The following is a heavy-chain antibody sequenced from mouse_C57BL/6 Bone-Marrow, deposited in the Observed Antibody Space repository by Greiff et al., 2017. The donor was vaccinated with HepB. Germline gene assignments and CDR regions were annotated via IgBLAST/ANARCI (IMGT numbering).Heavy chain of an antibody. CDR2: IYPSDSET. CDR1: GYTFTSYW. CDR3: ARGGSITTVGGYFDY. V-gene: IGHV1-61*01. D-gene: IGHD1-1*01. J-gene: IGHJ2*01. Sequence: QVQLQQPGAELVRPGSSVKLSCKASGYTFTSYWMDWVKQRPGQGLEWIGNIYPSDSETHYNQKFKDKATLTVDKSSSTAYMQLSSLTSEDSAVYYCARGGSITTVGGYFDYWGQGTTLTVSS.